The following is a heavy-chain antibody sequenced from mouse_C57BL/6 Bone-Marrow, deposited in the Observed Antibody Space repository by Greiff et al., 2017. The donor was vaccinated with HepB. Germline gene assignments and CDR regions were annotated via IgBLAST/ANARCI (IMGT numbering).Heavy chain of an antibody. CDR1: GFSFNTYA. V-gene: IGHV10-1*01. CDR2: IRSKSNNYAT. D-gene: IGHD2-4*01. Sequence: VQLQQSGGGLVQPKGSLKLSCAASGFSFNTYAMNWVRQAPGKGLEWVARIRSKSNNYATYYADSVKDRFTISRDDSESMLYLQMNNLKTEDTAMYYCVRGNYDYDSYAMDYWGQGTSVTVSS. CDR3: VRGNYDYDSYAMDY. J-gene: IGHJ4*01.